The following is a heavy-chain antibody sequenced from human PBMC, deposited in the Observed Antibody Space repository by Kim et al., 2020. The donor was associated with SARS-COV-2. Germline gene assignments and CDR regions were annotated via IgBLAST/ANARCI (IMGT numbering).Heavy chain of an antibody. V-gene: IGHV4-34*01. CDR3: ARGVSGTTVVTLGLGYYYYYGMDV. CDR2: INHSGST. D-gene: IGHD4-17*01. Sequence: SETLSLTCAVYAGSFSGYYWSWTRQPPGKGLEWIGEINHSGSTNYNPSLKSRVTISVDTSKNQFSLKLSSVTAADTAVYYCARGVSGTTVVTLGLGYYYYYGMDVWGQGTTVTVSS. CDR1: AGSFSGYY. J-gene: IGHJ6*02.